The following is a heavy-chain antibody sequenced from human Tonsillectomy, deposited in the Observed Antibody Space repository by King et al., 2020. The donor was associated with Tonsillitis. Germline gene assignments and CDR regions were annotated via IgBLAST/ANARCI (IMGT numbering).Heavy chain of an antibody. CDR2: IYHGGSA. CDR1: GASISSNNW. J-gene: IGHJ5*02. Sequence: LQLQGSGPGLVKPSGTLSLTCAVSGASISSNNWWSWVRQPPGKGLEWIGEIYHGGSAHYNPSLKSRVTISVDKSNNQFSLNLSSLTAADTAGYYCAREDCGGDCYQSPPWFDPWGQGTLVTVSS. D-gene: IGHD2-21*02. CDR3: AREDCGGDCYQSPPWFDP. V-gene: IGHV4-4*02.